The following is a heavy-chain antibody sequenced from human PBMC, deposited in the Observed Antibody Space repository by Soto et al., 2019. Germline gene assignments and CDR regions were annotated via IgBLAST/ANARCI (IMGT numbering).Heavy chain of an antibody. CDR3: ARESEDLTSNFDY. CDR2: ISGRGDST. J-gene: IGHJ4*02. Sequence: GGSLRLSCAGSGFIFGHYAMTWVRQAPGKGLEWISAISGRGDSTYYADAVKGRFTISRDNSKNTLYLQMNSLRFDDTAVYYCARESEDLTSNFDYWGQGTLVTVSS. CDR1: GFIFGHYA. V-gene: IGHV3-23*01.